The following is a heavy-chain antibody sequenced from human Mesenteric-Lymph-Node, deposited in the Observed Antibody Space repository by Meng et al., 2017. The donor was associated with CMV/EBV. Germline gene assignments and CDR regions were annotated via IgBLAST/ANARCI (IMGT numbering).Heavy chain of an antibody. J-gene: IGHJ3*02. CDR3: VYQWLLLGALDI. D-gene: IGHD6-19*01. Sequence: GESLKISCAASGFTFSGYAMSWVRQAPGKGLEWVSGISGSGGTTYYADSVKGRFTISRDNSKNTLYVQMNSLRAEDTAVYYCVYQWLLLGALDIGGHGT. CDR1: GFTFSGYA. CDR2: ISGSGGTT. V-gene: IGHV3-23*01.